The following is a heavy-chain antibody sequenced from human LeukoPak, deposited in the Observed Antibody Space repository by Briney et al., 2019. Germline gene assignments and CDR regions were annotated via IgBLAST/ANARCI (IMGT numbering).Heavy chain of an antibody. J-gene: IGHJ5*02. CDR3: ARAYHSSWYLNWFDP. CDR1: GYSISSGYY. Sequence: PSETLSLTCAVSGYSISSGYYWGWIRQPPRKGLEWIGSIYHNGNTYYNPSLKSRVTISVDTSKNEFSLKLSSATAADTAVYYCARAYHSSWYLNWFDPWGQGTLVTVSS. D-gene: IGHD6-13*01. CDR2: IYHNGNT. V-gene: IGHV4-38-2*01.